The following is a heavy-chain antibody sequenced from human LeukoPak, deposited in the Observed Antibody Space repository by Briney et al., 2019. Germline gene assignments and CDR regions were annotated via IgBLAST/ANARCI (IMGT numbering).Heavy chain of an antibody. CDR1: GGSISSDGYY. V-gene: IGHV4-31*03. CDR3: ARDGRGHCSGGCCLGFDY. CDR2: VYYSGST. J-gene: IGHJ4*02. Sequence: PSQTLSLTCTVSGGSISSDGYYWSWIRQHPGKGLEWIGYVYYSGSTYYNPSLKSRVTISVDTSKNQFSLKLSSVTAADTAVYYCARDGRGHCSGGCCLGFDYWGQGTLVTVSS. D-gene: IGHD2-15*01.